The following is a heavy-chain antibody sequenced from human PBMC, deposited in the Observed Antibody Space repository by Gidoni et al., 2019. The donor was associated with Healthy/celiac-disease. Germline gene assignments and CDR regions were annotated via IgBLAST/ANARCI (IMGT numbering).Heavy chain of an antibody. Sequence: QVQLQESGPGLVKPSQTLSLPCTVSGGSIRSGSYYWSWIRQPAGKGLEWIGRIYTSGSTNYNPSLKSRVTISVDTSKNQFSLKLSSVTAADTAVYYCARESLEHSSGWYIFYFDYWGQGTLVTVSS. CDR3: ARESLEHSSGWYIFYFDY. D-gene: IGHD6-19*01. V-gene: IGHV4-61*02. CDR2: IYTSGST. J-gene: IGHJ4*02. CDR1: GGSIRSGSYY.